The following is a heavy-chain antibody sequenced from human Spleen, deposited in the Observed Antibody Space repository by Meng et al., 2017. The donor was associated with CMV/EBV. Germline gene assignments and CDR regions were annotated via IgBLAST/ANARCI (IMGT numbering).Heavy chain of an antibody. V-gene: IGHV3-30*04. CDR3: ARPGSSWYYYYYGMDV. J-gene: IGHJ6*02. CDR1: GFTFSSYA. CDR2: ISYDGSNK. Sequence: GSLKISCAASGFTFSSYAMHWVRQAPGKGLEWVAVISYDGSNKYYADSVKGRFTISRDNSKNTLYLQMNSLRAEDTAVYYCARPGSSWYYYYYGMDVWGQGTTVTVSS. D-gene: IGHD6-6*01.